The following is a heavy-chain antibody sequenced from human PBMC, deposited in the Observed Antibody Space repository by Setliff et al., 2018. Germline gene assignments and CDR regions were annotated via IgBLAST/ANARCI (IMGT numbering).Heavy chain of an antibody. J-gene: IGHJ3*01. CDR3: ARAHRYFSDTSGYFYDQGRSAFDV. V-gene: IGHV3-20*04. CDR2: INWNGDRT. D-gene: IGHD3-22*01. CDR1: GFTFSSYA. Sequence: PGGSLRLSCAASGFTFSSYAMSWVRQAPGKGLEWVSSINWNGDRTGYADSVKGRFTISRDNAKNSLYLQMNSLGAEDTALYYCARAHRYFSDTSGYFYDQGRSAFDVWGQGTMVTVSS.